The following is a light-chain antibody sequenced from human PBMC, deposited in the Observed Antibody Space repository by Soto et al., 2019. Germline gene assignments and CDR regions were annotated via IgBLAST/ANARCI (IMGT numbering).Light chain of an antibody. Sequence: DIQMTQSPSTLSASVGDKVTITCRASQSISSWLAWYRQKPGKAPNLLIYKASKLESGVPSRFSGTGFGTEFSLTISSLQPDDFATYYCQQYKTYSSFGGGTTVDIK. CDR2: KAS. V-gene: IGKV1-5*03. CDR3: QQYKTYSS. CDR1: QSISSW. J-gene: IGKJ4*01.